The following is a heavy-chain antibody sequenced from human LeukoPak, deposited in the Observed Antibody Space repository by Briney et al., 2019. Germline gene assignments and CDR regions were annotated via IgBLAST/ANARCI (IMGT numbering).Heavy chain of an antibody. V-gene: IGHV4-59*01. J-gene: IGHJ2*01. CDR2: IYYSGRT. CDR1: GGSISSYY. D-gene: IGHD3-10*01. CDR3: ARGSVLLWFGEPRYRFDL. Sequence: PSETLSLTCTVSGGSISSYYWSWIRQPPGKGLEWIGYIYYSGRTNYNPSLKSRVTISVDTSKNQFSLKLSSVTAADTAVYYCARGSVLLWFGEPRYRFDLWGRGTLVTVSS.